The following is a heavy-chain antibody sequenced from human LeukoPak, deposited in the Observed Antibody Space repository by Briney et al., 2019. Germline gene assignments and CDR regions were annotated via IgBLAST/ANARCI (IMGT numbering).Heavy chain of an antibody. CDR3: AKDTPYYYDSSGYYGY. D-gene: IGHD3-22*01. Sequence: GGSLRLSCAASGFTFSSYGMHWVRQAPGKGLEWVAFIRYDGSNKYYADSVKGRFTISRDNSKNTLYLKMNRLRAAETDVYDCAKDTPYYYDSSGYYGYWGQGTLVTVSS. CDR2: IRYDGSNK. CDR1: GFTFSSYG. J-gene: IGHJ4*02. V-gene: IGHV3-30*02.